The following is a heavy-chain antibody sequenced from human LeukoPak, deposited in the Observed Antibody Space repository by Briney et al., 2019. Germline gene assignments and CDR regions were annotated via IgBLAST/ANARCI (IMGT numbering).Heavy chain of an antibody. CDR2: IYSGGST. V-gene: IGHV3-53*01. Sequence: PGGSLRLSCAASGFTVSSYYMSWVRQAPGGGLEWVSVIYSGGSTYYADSVKGRFTISTDNSKNTLYPQMHSLRAEDTAVYYCASVTRDGYKDYWGQGTLVTVSS. J-gene: IGHJ4*02. CDR3: ASVTRDGYKDY. D-gene: IGHD5-24*01. CDR1: GFTVSSYY.